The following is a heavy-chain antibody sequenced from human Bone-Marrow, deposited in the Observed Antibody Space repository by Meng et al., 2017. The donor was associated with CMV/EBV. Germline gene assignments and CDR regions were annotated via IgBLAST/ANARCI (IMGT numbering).Heavy chain of an antibody. J-gene: IGHJ3*02. CDR1: GYTFTGYY. CDR3: ARRDWGSDAFDI. V-gene: IGHV1-2*02. CDR2: INPNSGGT. D-gene: IGHD7-27*01. Sequence: ASVKVSCKASGYTFTGYYMHWVRQAPGQGLEWMGWINPNSGGTNYAQKFQGRVTMTRDTSISTAYMELSRLRSDDTAGYYCARRDWGSDAFDIWGQGTMVTVSS.